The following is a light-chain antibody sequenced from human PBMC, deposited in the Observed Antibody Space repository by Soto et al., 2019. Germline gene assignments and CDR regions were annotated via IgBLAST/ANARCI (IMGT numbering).Light chain of an antibody. Sequence: QSALTQPPSASGSPGQSVTISCTGTSSDVGGYHYVSWYQQHPGKAPKLMIYEVSKRPSGVPDRFSGSKSGNTASLTVSGLQAEDEADYYCSSYAGSNKRVFGTGTKLTVL. CDR3: SSYAGSNKRV. J-gene: IGLJ1*01. CDR1: SSDVGGYHY. V-gene: IGLV2-8*01. CDR2: EVS.